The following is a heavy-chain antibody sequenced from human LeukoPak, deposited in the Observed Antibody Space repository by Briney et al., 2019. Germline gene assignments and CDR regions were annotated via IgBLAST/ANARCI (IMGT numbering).Heavy chain of an antibody. J-gene: IGHJ4*02. Sequence: SETLSLTCTVSGGSISSSSYYWGWIRQPPGKGLEWIGSIYYSGSTYYNPSLKSRVTISVDTSKNQFSLKLSSVTAADTAVYYCARDRIAAAATGVDYWGQGTLVTVSS. CDR3: ARDRIAAAATGVDY. D-gene: IGHD6-25*01. CDR2: IYYSGST. V-gene: IGHV4-39*07. CDR1: GGSISSSSYY.